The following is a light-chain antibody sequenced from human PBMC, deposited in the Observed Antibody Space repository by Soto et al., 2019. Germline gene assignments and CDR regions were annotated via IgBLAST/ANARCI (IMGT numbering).Light chain of an antibody. CDR2: KAS. CDR3: QQYNNLRT. V-gene: IGKV1-5*03. J-gene: IGKJ1*01. CDR1: QSISSW. Sequence: DIQMTQFPSTLSASVGDRVTITCRASQSISSWLAWYQQKPGKAPKLLIYKASSLESGVPSKFSGSGSGTEFTLTISSLQPDDFATYYCQQYNNLRTFGQGTKVEIK.